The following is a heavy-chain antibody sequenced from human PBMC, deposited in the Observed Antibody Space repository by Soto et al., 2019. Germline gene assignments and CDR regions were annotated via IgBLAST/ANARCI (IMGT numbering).Heavy chain of an antibody. CDR3: AREFGGHFDY. Sequence: PSETLSLTCSVSGGSISSGYYYWSWIRQPPGKGLEWIGNIYYSGNTYYNPSLKSRLIISVDTSKNQFSLKLSSVTAADTAVYYCAREFGGHFDYWGQGTLVTVSS. D-gene: IGHD2-15*01. CDR1: GGSISSGYYY. J-gene: IGHJ4*02. CDR2: IYYSGNT. V-gene: IGHV4-30-4*01.